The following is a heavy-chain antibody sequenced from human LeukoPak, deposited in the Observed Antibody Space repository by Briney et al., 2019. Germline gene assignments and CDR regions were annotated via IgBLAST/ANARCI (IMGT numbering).Heavy chain of an antibody. J-gene: IGHJ4*02. V-gene: IGHV3-11*06. CDR3: AIAYGDPYTFDY. CDR2: ISSSSSYT. CDR1: GFTFSDYY. Sequence: KSGGSLRLSCAASGFTFSDYYMSWIRQAPGKGLEWVSYISSSSSYTNYADSVKGRFTISRDNAKNSLYLQMNSLRAEDTAVYYCAIAYGDPYTFDYWGQGTLVTVSS. D-gene: IGHD4-17*01.